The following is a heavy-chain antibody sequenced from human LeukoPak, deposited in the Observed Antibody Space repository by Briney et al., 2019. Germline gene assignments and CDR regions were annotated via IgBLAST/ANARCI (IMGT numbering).Heavy chain of an antibody. CDR3: ARDRSYGMDV. J-gene: IGHJ6*02. Sequence: GGSLRLSCAASGSTFSNYWMHWVRQAPGKGLVWVSRINTDGRSTDYADSVKGRFTISRDNAKNTLYLQMNSLRAEDTAVYYCARDRSYGMDVWGQGTTVTVSS. CDR1: GSTFSNYW. CDR2: INTDGRST. V-gene: IGHV3-74*01.